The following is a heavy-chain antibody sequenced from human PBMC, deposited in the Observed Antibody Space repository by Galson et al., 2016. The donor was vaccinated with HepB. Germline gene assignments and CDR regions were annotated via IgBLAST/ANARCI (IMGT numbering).Heavy chain of an antibody. J-gene: IGHJ6*02. CDR3: ARSLVSPAGGYLYYFPLDV. Sequence: QSGAEVIEPGESLTISCKASGSDFSRFWISWVRQLPGKGPEWMGRIDPADSYADYSPSLHGQVTISADNSITSAYLHWSSLKASDTATYYCARSLVSPAGGYLYYFPLDVWGQGTTVIVSS. CDR1: GSDFSRFW. CDR2: IDPADSYA. V-gene: IGHV5-10-1*01. D-gene: IGHD2/OR15-2a*01.